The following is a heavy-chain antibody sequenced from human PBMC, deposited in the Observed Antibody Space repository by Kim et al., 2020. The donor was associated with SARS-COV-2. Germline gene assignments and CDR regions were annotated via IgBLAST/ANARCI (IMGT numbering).Heavy chain of an antibody. Sequence: SETLSLTCAVYGGSFSGYYWSWIRQPPGKGLEWIGEINHSGSTNFNPSLKSRVTISVDTSKNQFSRKLSSVTAADTAVYYCARGLRCLDYWGQGTLVTVSS. CDR1: GGSFSGYY. CDR3: ARGLRCLDY. CDR2: INHSGST. J-gene: IGHJ4*02. D-gene: IGHD4-17*01. V-gene: IGHV4-34*01.